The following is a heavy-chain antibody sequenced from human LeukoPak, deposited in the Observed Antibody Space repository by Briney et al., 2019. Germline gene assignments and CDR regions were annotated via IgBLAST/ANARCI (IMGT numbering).Heavy chain of an antibody. J-gene: IGHJ5*02. CDR1: GFTFSHAW. V-gene: IGHV3-15*01. D-gene: IGHD3-10*01. Sequence: GGSLRLSCATSGFTFSHAWMNWVRQAPGKGLEWVGRIKSKADGGTADYAAPVKGRFTISRDDSKNTLFLHMNSLKTEDTALYYCTTGHIYGSGSYYNPNWFDPWGQGTLVTVSS. CDR3: TTGHIYGSGSYYNPNWFDP. CDR2: IKSKADGGTA.